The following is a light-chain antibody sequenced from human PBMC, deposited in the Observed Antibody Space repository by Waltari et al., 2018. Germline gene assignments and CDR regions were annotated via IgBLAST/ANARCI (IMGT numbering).Light chain of an antibody. V-gene: IGKV4-1*01. Sequence: DIVMTQSPDSLAVSLGERATINCESSQSVLYSSNNKNYLAWYQQKPGQPPKLHMYWESTRGAGVPDRFSGSGSGTDFTLSISSLQAEDVAFYYCQQYYTTPWTFGQGTKVEIK. CDR2: WES. J-gene: IGKJ1*01. CDR1: QSVLYSSNNKNY. CDR3: QQYYTTPWT.